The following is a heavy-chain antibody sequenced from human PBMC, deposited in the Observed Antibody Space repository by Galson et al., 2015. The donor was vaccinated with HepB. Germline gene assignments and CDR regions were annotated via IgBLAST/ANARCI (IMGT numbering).Heavy chain of an antibody. CDR3: AASKSEDGDYAFDI. V-gene: IGHV5-51*03. Sequence: QSGAEVKKPGESLTISCKGSGYSFTSYWIGWVRQMPGKGLEWMGIIYPGDSDTRYSPSFQGQVTISADKSIRTAYLQWSSLKASYTAMYYCAASKSEDGDYAFDICGKGTMVTVSS. CDR2: IYPGDSDT. J-gene: IGHJ3*02. D-gene: IGHD4-17*01. CDR1: GYSFTSYW.